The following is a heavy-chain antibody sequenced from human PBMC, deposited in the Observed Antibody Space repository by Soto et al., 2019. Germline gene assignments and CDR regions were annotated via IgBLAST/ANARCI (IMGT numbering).Heavy chain of an antibody. J-gene: IGHJ4*02. D-gene: IGHD2-15*01. CDR2: IRNKANSYAT. V-gene: IGHV3-73*02. CDR3: ISHSPEDMIRT. Sequence: EVQLVESGGGLAQPGGSLKLSCAASGFTFSGSSVHWVRQASRKGLEWVGRIRNKANSYATAYAASVRGRFTISRDDSKNTAFLQMNSLNTEDTAVYYCISHSPEDMIRTWGQGTLVTVSS. CDR1: GFTFSGSS.